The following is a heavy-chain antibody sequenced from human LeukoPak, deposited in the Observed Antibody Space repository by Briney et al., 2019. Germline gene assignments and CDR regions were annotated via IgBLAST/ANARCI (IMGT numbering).Heavy chain of an antibody. CDR2: IDPSDSYT. J-gene: IGHJ2*01. Sequence: GESLKISCKGSAYNFANYWISWVRPMPGKGLEWMGRIDPSDSYTDYSPSFQGHVTLPVDKSNNTAYLQWSGLKASDTATYYCARDQSGGSTFWYFDLWGRGTLVTVSS. V-gene: IGHV5-10-1*01. CDR3: ARDQSGGSTFWYFDL. CDR1: AYNFANYW. D-gene: IGHD4-23*01.